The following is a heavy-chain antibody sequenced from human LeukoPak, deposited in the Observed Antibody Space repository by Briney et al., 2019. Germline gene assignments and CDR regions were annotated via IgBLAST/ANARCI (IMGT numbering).Heavy chain of an antibody. Sequence: QPGGSLSLSCAASGFTVSRDYMSWVRQAPGKGLEWVSVIYGGDTTYYADSVRGRFTISRDTSKNTLYLQMNSLRVDDTAVYYCARAIQFGGYFDYWGQGTLVTVSS. CDR1: GFTVSRDY. CDR2: IYGGDTT. CDR3: ARAIQFGGYFDY. J-gene: IGHJ4*02. V-gene: IGHV3-53*01. D-gene: IGHD2-15*01.